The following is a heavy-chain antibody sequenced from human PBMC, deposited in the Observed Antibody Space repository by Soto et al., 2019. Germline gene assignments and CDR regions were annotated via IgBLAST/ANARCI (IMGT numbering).Heavy chain of an antibody. D-gene: IGHD3-10*01. CDR1: GFTFSSYG. CDR2: IWYDGSNK. J-gene: IGHJ3*02. V-gene: IGHV3-33*01. Sequence: QVQLVESGGGVVQPGRSLRLSCAASGFTFSSYGMHWVRQAPGKGLEWVAVIWYDGSNKYYADSVKGRFTISRDNSKNTLYLQMNSLRAEDTAVYYCARESYYGSGGGLDIWGQGTMVTVSS. CDR3: ARESYYGSGGGLDI.